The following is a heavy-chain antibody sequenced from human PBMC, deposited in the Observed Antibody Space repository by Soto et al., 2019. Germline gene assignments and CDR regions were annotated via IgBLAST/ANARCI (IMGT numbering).Heavy chain of an antibody. CDR2: INSDGTTA. V-gene: IGHV3-74*01. J-gene: IGHJ6*02. Sequence: EVQLVESGGDLVQPGGSLRLSCAASGFTFTSYWVHWVRQAPGKGLVWVSRINSDGTTANYADSVTGRFTISRDNAKNTVDLQMNSLRVEDTAVYYCARGIKNYYGVDVWGQGTTVTVSS. CDR1: GFTFTSYW. CDR3: ARGIKNYYGVDV.